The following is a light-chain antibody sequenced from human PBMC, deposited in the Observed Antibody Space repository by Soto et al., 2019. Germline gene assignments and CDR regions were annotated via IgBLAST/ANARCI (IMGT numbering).Light chain of an antibody. J-gene: IGKJ4*01. CDR2: GAS. Sequence: IVLTQSPGTLSLSPGERATLSCRASQSVSSSYLAWYQQKPGQAPRLLIYGASSRATGIPDRFSGSGSGTDFTLTISRLEPEDLAVYYCQQYGSSPTFGGGTKVEIK. CDR3: QQYGSSPT. V-gene: IGKV3-20*01. CDR1: QSVSSSY.